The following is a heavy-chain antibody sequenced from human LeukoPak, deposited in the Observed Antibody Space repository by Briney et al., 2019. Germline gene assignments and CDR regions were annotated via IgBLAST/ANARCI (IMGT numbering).Heavy chain of an antibody. Sequence: GPLRLSCAASGFTFSSYAMSWVRQAPGKGLEWVSVISGSGGSTYYADSVKGRFTISRDNSKNTLYLQTNSLRAEDTAVYYCAKGESSGWYSAPLGLDYWGQGTLVTVSS. D-gene: IGHD6-19*01. CDR2: ISGSGGST. CDR1: GFTFSSYA. J-gene: IGHJ4*02. CDR3: AKGESSGWYSAPLGLDY. V-gene: IGHV3-23*01.